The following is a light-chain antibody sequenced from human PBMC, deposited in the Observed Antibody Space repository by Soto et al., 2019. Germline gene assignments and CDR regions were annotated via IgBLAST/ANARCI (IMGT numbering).Light chain of an antibody. CDR3: QQSYSPPLT. J-gene: IGKJ4*01. V-gene: IGKV1-39*01. CDR1: QSISSY. Sequence: DIQMTQSPSSLSASVGDRVTITCRASQSISSYLNWYQQKPGKAPKLLISAASSLQSGVPSRFSGSGSGTDFTLTISSLQPEDFATYYGQQSYSPPLTFGGGPKVEIK. CDR2: AAS.